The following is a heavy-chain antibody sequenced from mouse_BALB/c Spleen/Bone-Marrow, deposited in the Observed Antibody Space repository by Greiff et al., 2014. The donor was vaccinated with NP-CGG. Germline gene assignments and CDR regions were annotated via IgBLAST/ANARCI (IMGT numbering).Heavy chain of an antibody. D-gene: IGHD1-1*01. CDR3: ASYCYGRYFDV. J-gene: IGHJ1*01. CDR1: GFNIKDTS. Sequence: VQLQQSGAELVKPGASVKLSCTASGFNIKDTSMHWVKQRPEQGLEWIGRIDPANGNTKYDPKFQGKATITADTSSNTAYLQLSSLTSEDTSVYECASYCYGRYFDVWGAGTTVTASS. V-gene: IGHV14-3*02. CDR2: IDPANGNT.